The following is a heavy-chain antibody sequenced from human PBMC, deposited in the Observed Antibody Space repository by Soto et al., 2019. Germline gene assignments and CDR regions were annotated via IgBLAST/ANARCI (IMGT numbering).Heavy chain of an antibody. CDR3: ARDSEGYCSSTSCYWFDP. J-gene: IGHJ5*02. Sequence: EVQLVESGGGLVKPGGSLRLSCAASGFTFSSYSMNWVRQAPGKGLEWVSSISSSSSYIYYADSVKGRFTISRDNAKNSLYLQMNSLRAEDTAVYYCARDSEGYCSSTSCYWFDPWGQGTLVTVSS. V-gene: IGHV3-21*01. D-gene: IGHD2-2*01. CDR1: GFTFSSYS. CDR2: ISSSSSYI.